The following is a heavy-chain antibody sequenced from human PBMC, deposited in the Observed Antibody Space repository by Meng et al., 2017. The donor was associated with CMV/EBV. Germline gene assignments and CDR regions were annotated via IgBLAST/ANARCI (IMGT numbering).Heavy chain of an antibody. CDR1: GGSISSSSYY. Sequence: QLQLQRSGPGLVKPSDTLSLTCTVSGGSISSSSYYWGWIRQPPGKGLEWIGSIYYSGSTYYNPSLKSRVTISVDTSKNQFSLKLSSVTAADTAVYYCARGVVTMIVVYDPWGQGTLVTVSS. J-gene: IGHJ5*02. V-gene: IGHV4-39*07. CDR3: ARGVVTMIVVYDP. D-gene: IGHD3-22*01. CDR2: IYYSGST.